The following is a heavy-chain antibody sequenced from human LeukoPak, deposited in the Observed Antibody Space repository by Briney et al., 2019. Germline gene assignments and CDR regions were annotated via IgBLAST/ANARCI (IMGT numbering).Heavy chain of an antibody. CDR1: GGSLSSTYY. CDR3: AASRLYGKAFDI. V-gene: IGHV4-39*01. Sequence: NPSETLSLTCTVSGGSLSSTYYWGWIRQPPGKGLEWVGSIFYSGTTYYNPSLKSRVTISVDTSNNQFSLKLNSETAADTAVYYCAASRLYGKAFDIWGQGTKVTVSS. D-gene: IGHD2-8*01. J-gene: IGHJ3*02. CDR2: IFYSGTT.